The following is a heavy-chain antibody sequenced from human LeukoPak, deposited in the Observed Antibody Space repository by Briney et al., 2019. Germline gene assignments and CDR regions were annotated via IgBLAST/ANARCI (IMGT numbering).Heavy chain of an antibody. CDR1: GFPFSSYA. D-gene: IGHD6-19*01. CDR2: VSGSGTTT. Sequence: PGGSLRLSCAASGFPFSSYAMHWIRQTPGKGLEWVSGVSGSGTTTFYADSVKGRFTISRDNSKSTVYLQLNSLRVEDTAVYYCASRNVAGQDYFDYWGQGTLVTVSS. J-gene: IGHJ4*02. V-gene: IGHV3-23*01. CDR3: ASRNVAGQDYFDY.